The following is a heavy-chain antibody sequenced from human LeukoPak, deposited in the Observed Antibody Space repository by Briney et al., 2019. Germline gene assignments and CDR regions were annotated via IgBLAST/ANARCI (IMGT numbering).Heavy chain of an antibody. D-gene: IGHD2-2*01. Sequence: SQTLSLTCTVSGGSISSGDYYWSWLRQPPGRGLEWIGYIYYSGSTYYNPSLKSRVSISIDGSKNQFSLKLSSVTAADTAVYYCARLRFETVVPAAMPLFDYWGQGTLVTVSS. CDR2: IYYSGST. J-gene: IGHJ4*02. CDR1: GGSISSGDYY. V-gene: IGHV4-30-4*01. CDR3: ARLRFETVVPAAMPLFDY.